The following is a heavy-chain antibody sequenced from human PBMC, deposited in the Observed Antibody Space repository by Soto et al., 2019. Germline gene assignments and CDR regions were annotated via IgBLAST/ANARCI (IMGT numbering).Heavy chain of an antibody. V-gene: IGHV4-31*03. CDR1: GDPVSSGSYH. CDR3: AAKLGTTHYFDF. CDR2: IYHTGST. D-gene: IGHD7-27*01. J-gene: IGHJ4*02. Sequence: SETLSLTCSVSGDPVSSGSYHWTWVRQHPVKGLEWIGYIYHTGSTYYNPSLQSRLIMSIDTSKNQFSLHLYSVTAADTAVYFCAAKLGTTHYFDFWGQGSLVTVSS.